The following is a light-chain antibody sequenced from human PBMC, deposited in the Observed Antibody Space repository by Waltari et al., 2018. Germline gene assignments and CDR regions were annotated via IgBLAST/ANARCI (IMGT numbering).Light chain of an antibody. Sequence: QLVLTQPPSASASLGASVRLTCTLTSGHSSYAIAWHQQRPEKGPRYLMRLSSDGSHTKGDGIPDRFSGSSSGAERYLIISSLQSEDEADYYCQTWDTGVVFGGGTTLTVL. V-gene: IGLV4-69*01. J-gene: IGLJ2*01. CDR1: SGHSSYA. CDR2: LSSDGSH. CDR3: QTWDTGVV.